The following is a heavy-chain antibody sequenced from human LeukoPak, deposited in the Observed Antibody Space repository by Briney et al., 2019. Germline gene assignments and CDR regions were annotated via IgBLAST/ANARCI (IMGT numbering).Heavy chain of an antibody. Sequence: SQTLSLTCTVSGGSISSGSYYWSWIRQAAGKGLEWIGRIYTSGSTNYNPSLKSRVTISVDTSKNQFSLKLSSVTAADTAVYYCARAFGGWIFGVVTLFDPWGQGTLVTVSS. CDR1: GGSISSGSYY. J-gene: IGHJ5*02. CDR3: ARAFGGWIFGVVTLFDP. CDR2: IYTSGST. D-gene: IGHD3-3*01. V-gene: IGHV4-61*02.